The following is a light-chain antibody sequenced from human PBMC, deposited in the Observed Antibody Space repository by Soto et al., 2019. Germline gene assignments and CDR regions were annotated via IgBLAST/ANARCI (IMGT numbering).Light chain of an antibody. J-gene: IGLJ1*01. CDR2: EVS. CDR3: SSYTSSSLYV. V-gene: IGLV2-14*01. Sequence: QSALTQPASVSGSPGQSITISCTGTSSDVGGYHYVSWYQQHPGKATKLMIYEVSNRPSGVSNRFSGSKSGNTASLTISGLQAEDEADYYCSSYTSSSLYVFGTGTKLTVL. CDR1: SSDVGGYHY.